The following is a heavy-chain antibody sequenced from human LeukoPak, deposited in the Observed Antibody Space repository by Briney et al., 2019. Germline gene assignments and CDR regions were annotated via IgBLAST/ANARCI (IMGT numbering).Heavy chain of an antibody. Sequence: GGSLRLSCAASGFTFSSYSRKWGRQAPGKGLEWVSSISSSSSYIYYADSVKGLFTISRDNTKNSLYLQMNSLRAEDTAVYYCARTSTVAGPVRNCGEETQVTVSS. CDR1: GFTFSSYS. V-gene: IGHV3-21*01. CDR3: ARTSTVAGPVRN. D-gene: IGHD6-19*01. CDR2: ISSSSSYI. J-gene: IGHJ4*02.